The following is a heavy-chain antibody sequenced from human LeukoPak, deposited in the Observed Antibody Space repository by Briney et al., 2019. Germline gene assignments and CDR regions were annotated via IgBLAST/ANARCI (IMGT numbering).Heavy chain of an antibody. CDR3: AREDEAYYDFWSGYYTPYYFDY. D-gene: IGHD3-3*01. CDR1: GFTFSSYW. Sequence: PGGSLRLSCAASGFTFSSYWMSWVRQAPGKGLEWVANIKQDGSEKYYVDSVKGRFTISRDNAKNSLYLQMNSPRAKDTAVYYCAREDEAYYDFWSGYYTPYYFDYWGQGTLVTVSS. J-gene: IGHJ4*02. CDR2: IKQDGSEK. V-gene: IGHV3-7*01.